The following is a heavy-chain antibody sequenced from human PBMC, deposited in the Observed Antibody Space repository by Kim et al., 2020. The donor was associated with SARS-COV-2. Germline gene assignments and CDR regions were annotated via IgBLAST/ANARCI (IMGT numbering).Heavy chain of an antibody. CDR1: GGSFSGYY. CDR3: ARERGIAVAGTGLGY. CDR2: INHSGST. J-gene: IGHJ4*02. V-gene: IGHV4-34*01. D-gene: IGHD6-19*01. Sequence: SETLSLTCAVYGGSFSGYYWSWIRQPPGKGLEWIGEINHSGSTNYNPSLKSRVTISVDTSKNQFSLKLSSVTAADTAVYYCARERGIAVAGTGLGYWGQGTLVTVSS.